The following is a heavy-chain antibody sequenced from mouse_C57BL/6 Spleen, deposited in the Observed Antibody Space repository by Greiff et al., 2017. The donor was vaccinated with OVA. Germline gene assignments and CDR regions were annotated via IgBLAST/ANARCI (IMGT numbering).Heavy chain of an antibody. CDR2: IYPGDGDT. V-gene: IGHV1-80*01. J-gene: IGHJ3*01. CDR1: GYAFSSYW. Sequence: VQLQQSGAELVKPGASVKISCKASGYAFSSYWMNWVKQRPGKGLEWIGQIYPGDGDTNYNGKFKGKATLTADKSSSTAYMQRSSLTSEDAAVYCCAREGDYDVRFAYWGQGTLVTVSA. D-gene: IGHD2-4*01. CDR3: AREGDYDVRFAY.